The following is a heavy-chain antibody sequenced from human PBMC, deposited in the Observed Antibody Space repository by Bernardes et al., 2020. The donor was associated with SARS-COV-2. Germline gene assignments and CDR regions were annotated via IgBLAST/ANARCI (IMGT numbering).Heavy chain of an antibody. CDR1: GGSISSYY. J-gene: IGHJ4*02. CDR2: IYYSGGT. V-gene: IGHV4-59*08. D-gene: IGHD3-16*01. Sequence: TLSLTCTVSGGSISSYYWSWIRQPPGKGLEWIGYIYYSGGTNYNPSLKSRVTISVDTSKNQFSLKLSSVTAADTAVYYCARLGEAGFDYWGQGTLVTVSS. CDR3: ARLGEAGFDY.